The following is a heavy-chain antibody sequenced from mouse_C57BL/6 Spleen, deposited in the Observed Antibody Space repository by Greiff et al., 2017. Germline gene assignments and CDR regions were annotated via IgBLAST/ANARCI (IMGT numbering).Heavy chain of an antibody. CDR1: GYAFSSYW. Sequence: QVQLQQSGAELVKPGASVKISCKASGYAFSSYWMNWVKQRPGKGLEWIGQIYPGDGDTNYNGKFKGKATLTADKSSSTAYMQLSSLTSDDSAVYFCAREDYYGSSYKYFDVWGTGTTVTVSS. CDR3: AREDYYGSSYKYFDV. D-gene: IGHD1-1*01. V-gene: IGHV1-80*01. CDR2: IYPGDGDT. J-gene: IGHJ1*03.